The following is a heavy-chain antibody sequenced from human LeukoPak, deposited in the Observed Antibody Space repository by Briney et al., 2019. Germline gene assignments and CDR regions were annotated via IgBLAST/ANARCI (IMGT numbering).Heavy chain of an antibody. V-gene: IGHV3-53*01. J-gene: IGHJ4*02. Sequence: GGSLRLSCAASGFTVSSNYMSWVRQAPGKGLEWVSVIYSGGSTYYADSVKGRFTISRDNSKNTLYLQMNSLRAEDTAVYYCARDSGYSNGWDAPRFDYWGQGTLVTVSS. CDR3: ARDSGYSNGWDAPRFDY. CDR2: IYSGGST. CDR1: GFTVSSNY. D-gene: IGHD6-19*01.